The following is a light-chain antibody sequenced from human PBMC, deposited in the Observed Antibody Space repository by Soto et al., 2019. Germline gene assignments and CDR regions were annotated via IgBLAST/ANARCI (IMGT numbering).Light chain of an antibody. Sequence: QAVVTQEPSLTVSPGGTVTLTCGSSTGPVTSGHFPYWFQQKPGQAPRPLIYDTDTKHSWTPARFSGSLLGDKAALTLSGAQPEDEADYYCLLSYTGRLYVFGPGTKLTVL. CDR2: DTD. CDR1: TGPVTSGHF. CDR3: LLSYTGRLYV. J-gene: IGLJ1*01. V-gene: IGLV7-46*01.